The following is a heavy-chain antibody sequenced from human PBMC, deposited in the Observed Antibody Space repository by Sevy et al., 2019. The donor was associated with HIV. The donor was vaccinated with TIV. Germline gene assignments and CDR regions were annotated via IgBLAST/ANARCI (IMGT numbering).Heavy chain of an antibody. CDR2: IYPDDSDT. V-gene: IGHV5-51*01. Sequence: GESLKISCKGSGYSFTSHWIGWVRHKPGKGLEWMGIIYPDDSDTRYSPSFQGQVTFSADKSISTAYLQWSSLKASDTAMYYCATSRSGYFDSSGYYIYWGQGTLVTVSS. CDR1: GYSFTSHW. D-gene: IGHD3-22*01. J-gene: IGHJ4*02. CDR3: ATSRSGYFDSSGYYIY.